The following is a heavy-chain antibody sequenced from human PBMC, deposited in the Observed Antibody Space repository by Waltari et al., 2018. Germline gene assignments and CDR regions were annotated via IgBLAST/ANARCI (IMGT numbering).Heavy chain of an antibody. CDR2: VDPEDGGT. Sequence: EVQLVQSGAEVKKPGATVKISCKVSGYTFTDYYMHWVQQAPGKGLEWMGPVDPEDGGTIYAEKFQGRVTRTADTSTDTAYMELSSLRSEDTAVYYCAPVPGYDFWSGYKGDAFDIWGQGTMVTVSS. J-gene: IGHJ3*02. CDR1: GYTFTDYY. CDR3: APVPGYDFWSGYKGDAFDI. D-gene: IGHD3-3*01. V-gene: IGHV1-69-2*01.